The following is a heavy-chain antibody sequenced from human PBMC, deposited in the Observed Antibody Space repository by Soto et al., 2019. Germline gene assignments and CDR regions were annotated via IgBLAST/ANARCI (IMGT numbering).Heavy chain of an antibody. CDR2: IIPIFGTA. J-gene: IGHJ6*02. CDR3: ARAPVYYYGSGSPPYYYYGMDV. Sequence: SVKVSCKASGGTFSSYAISWVRQAPGQGLEWMGGIIPIFGTANYAQKFQGRVTITADESTSTAYMELSSLRSEDTAVYYCARAPVYYYGSGSPPYYYYGMDVWGQGTTVTVSS. CDR1: GGTFSSYA. V-gene: IGHV1-69*13. D-gene: IGHD3-10*01.